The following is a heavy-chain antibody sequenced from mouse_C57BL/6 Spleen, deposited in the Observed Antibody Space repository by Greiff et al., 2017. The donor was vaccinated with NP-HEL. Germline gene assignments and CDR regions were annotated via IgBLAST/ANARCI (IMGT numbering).Heavy chain of an antibody. J-gene: IGHJ1*03. CDR1: GYTFTSYW. Sequence: QVQLQQPGTELVKPGASVKLSCKASGYTFTSYWMHWVKQRPGQGLEWIGNINPSNGGTNYNEKFKSKATLTVDKSSSTAYMQLSSLTSEDSAVYYCARWGYGSSYRYCDVWGTGTTVTVSS. CDR2: INPSNGGT. V-gene: IGHV1-53*01. D-gene: IGHD1-1*01. CDR3: ARWGYGSSYRYCDV.